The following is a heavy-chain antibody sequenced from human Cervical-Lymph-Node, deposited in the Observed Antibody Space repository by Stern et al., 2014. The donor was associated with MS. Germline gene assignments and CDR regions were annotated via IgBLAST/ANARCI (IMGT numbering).Heavy chain of an antibody. CDR2: ISSGIGSYI. CDR3: ARESTTMLDY. D-gene: IGHD5-12*01. V-gene: IGHV3-21*01. J-gene: IGHJ4*02. CDR1: GFTFSSYT. Sequence: VQLVQSGGGLVKPGGSLRLSCAASGFTFSSYTMSWVRQAPGKGLEWVSSISSGIGSYIYYADSLKGRSTVSRDNAKNSLYLQMSSLTVEDTAVYYCARESTTMLDYWGQGTLVTVSS.